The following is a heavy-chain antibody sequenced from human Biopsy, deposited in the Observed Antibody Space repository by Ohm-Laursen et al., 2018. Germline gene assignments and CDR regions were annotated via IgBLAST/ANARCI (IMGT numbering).Heavy chain of an antibody. CDR3: ALQSVAQMKNFDY. CDR2: VNPNSGAT. CDR1: GYTFTDYS. D-gene: IGHD6-19*01. Sequence: ASVKVSCKASGYTFTDYSLHWVRQAPGQGLEWMGWVNPNSGATNYAQKFQGRITMTRDTSISTAYMEMSRLRSDDTAVYYCALQSVAQMKNFDYWGQGTLVTVSS. J-gene: IGHJ4*02. V-gene: IGHV1-2*02.